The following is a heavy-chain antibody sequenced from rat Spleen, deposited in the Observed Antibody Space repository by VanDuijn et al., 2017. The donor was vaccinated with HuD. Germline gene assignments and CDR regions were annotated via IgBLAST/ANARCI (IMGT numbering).Heavy chain of an antibody. CDR3: TRAMYTTDDYYAKGYYVMDA. Sequence: EVQLVESGGGLVQPGRSLKLSCAASGFIFSNYGMAWVRQAPKKGLEWVAYISYDGGSTYYRDSVKGRFTISRDNAKSTLSLQMNILRSEYTATYYCTRAMYTTDDYYAKGYYVMDAWGEGASVTGSS. CDR2: ISYDGGST. V-gene: IGHV5-29*01. CDR1: GFIFSNYG. D-gene: IGHD1-6*01. J-gene: IGHJ4*01.